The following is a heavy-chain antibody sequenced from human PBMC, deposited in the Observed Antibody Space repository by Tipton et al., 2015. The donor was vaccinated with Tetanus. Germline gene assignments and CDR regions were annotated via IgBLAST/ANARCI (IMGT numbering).Heavy chain of an antibody. J-gene: IGHJ4*02. CDR2: IYHSGNT. Sequence: TLSLTCAVSGGSISSTNWWSWVRQPPGKGLEWIGEIYHSGNTNYNPSLKSRVSISVDTSMNSFSLNLSSVTAADTAVYYCARDGSGFGGSYDYWGQGTLVTVS. CDR1: GGSISSTNW. D-gene: IGHD1-26*01. V-gene: IGHV4-4*02. CDR3: ARDGSGFGGSYDY.